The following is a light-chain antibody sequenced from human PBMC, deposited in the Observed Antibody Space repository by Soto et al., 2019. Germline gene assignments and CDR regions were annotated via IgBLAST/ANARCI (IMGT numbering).Light chain of an antibody. J-gene: IGKJ4*02. CDR2: DAS. Sequence: EIVMTQSPATLSVSPGQRATLSCRASQSVNISLAWYQQKPGQAPRLLIYDASTRASGIPARFSGSGSGTEFTLTISSLQSEDFGVYYGQQYSHWPRFGGGTKVEIK. CDR1: QSVNIS. V-gene: IGKV3-15*01. CDR3: QQYSHWPR.